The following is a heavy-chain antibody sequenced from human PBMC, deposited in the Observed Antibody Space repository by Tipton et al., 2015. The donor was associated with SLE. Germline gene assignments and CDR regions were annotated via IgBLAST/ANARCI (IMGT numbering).Heavy chain of an antibody. D-gene: IGHD3-10*01. J-gene: IGHJ5*02. CDR2: IREDGGET. Sequence: GSLRLSCVASGFTFSSHYMTWVRQPPGKGLEWVANIREDGGETNYVGSVRGRFTISRDNAKNPLYLQMNSLRAEDTAVYYCAKGSPWLDPWGHGTLVTVSS. V-gene: IGHV3-7*01. CDR1: GFTFSSHY. CDR3: AKGSPWLDP.